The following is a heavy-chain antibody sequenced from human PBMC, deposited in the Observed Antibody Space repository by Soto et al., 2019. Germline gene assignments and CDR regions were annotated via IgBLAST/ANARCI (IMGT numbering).Heavy chain of an antibody. J-gene: IGHJ5*02. CDR2: INPNSGGT. Sequence: ASVNVSCKSSGYTFTGYYIHWVRQAPGQGLEWMGWINPNSGGTNYAQKFQGRVTMTRDTSISTAYMELSRLRSDDTAVYYCARVGDSSGYYLNWFDPWGQGTLVTVSS. CDR1: GYTFTGYY. CDR3: ARVGDSSGYYLNWFDP. V-gene: IGHV1-2*02. D-gene: IGHD3-22*01.